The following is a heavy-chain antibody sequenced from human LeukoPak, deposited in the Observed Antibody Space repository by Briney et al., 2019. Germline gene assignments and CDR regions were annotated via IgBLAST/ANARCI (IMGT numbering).Heavy chain of an antibody. CDR2: IYYSGST. J-gene: IGHJ4*02. D-gene: IGHD3-10*01. CDR3: ARETSSSYYGSGSHFDY. V-gene: IGHV4-59*01. CDR1: GGPISSYY. Sequence: SETLSLTCTVSGGPISSYYWSGIRQPPGKGLEWIGYIYYSGSTNYNPSLKSRVTISVDTSKNQFSLKLSSVTAADTAVYYCARETSSSYYGSGSHFDYWGQGTLVTVSS.